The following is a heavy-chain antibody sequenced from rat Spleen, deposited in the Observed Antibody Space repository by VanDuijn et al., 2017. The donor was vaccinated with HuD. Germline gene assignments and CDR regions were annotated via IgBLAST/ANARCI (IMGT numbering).Heavy chain of an antibody. CDR1: GFTFSNYG. Sequence: EVQLVESGGGLVQPGRSMKLSCAASGFTFSNYGMAWVRQAPTKGLEWVASIINTGGSTYYPDSVRGRFTISRDNAKSTLYLQMNSLRSEDTATYYCTTERGTTRPRFAYWGQGTLVTVSS. J-gene: IGHJ3*01. CDR3: TTERGTTRPRFAY. CDR2: IINTGGST. V-gene: IGHV5-27*01. D-gene: IGHD1-4*01.